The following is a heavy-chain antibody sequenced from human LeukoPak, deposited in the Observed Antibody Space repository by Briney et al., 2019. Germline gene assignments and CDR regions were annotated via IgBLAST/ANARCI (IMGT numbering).Heavy chain of an antibody. D-gene: IGHD1-26*01. Sequence: SVKVSCKASGGTFSSYGISWVRQAPGQGVEWMGGIIHIFGTANYAQKFQGRVTITTDESTSTAYMELSSLRSEDTAVYYCARDQSGSYSGIDYWGQGPLVTVSS. CDR1: GGTFSSYG. V-gene: IGHV1-69*05. CDR2: IIHIFGTA. J-gene: IGHJ4*02. CDR3: ARDQSGSYSGIDY.